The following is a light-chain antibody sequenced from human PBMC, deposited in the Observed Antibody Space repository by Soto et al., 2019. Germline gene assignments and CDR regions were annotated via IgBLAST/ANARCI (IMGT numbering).Light chain of an antibody. CDR3: QQYNTYSVT. J-gene: IGKJ1*01. CDR1: QSVDNW. Sequence: DIQMAQSPSTLSASVGDRVTITCRASQSVDNWLAWYQQKPGKAPKLLIYDASSLESGVPSRFSGSGSGAEFTLTISRLQPDDFAIYYFQQYNTYSVTFGQGNKVEVK. CDR2: DAS. V-gene: IGKV1-5*01.